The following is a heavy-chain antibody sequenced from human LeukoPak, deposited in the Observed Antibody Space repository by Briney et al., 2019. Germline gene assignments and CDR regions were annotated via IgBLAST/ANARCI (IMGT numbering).Heavy chain of an antibody. Sequence: GASVKVSCKASGYTFTGYYMHWVRQAPGQGLEWMGWINPNSSGTNYAQKFQGRVTMTRDTSISTAYMELSRPRSDDTAVYYCARAGYSSGWYWFDPWGQGTLVTVSS. CDR3: ARAGYSSGWYWFDP. D-gene: IGHD6-19*01. CDR2: INPNSSGT. J-gene: IGHJ5*02. CDR1: GYTFTGYY. V-gene: IGHV1-2*02.